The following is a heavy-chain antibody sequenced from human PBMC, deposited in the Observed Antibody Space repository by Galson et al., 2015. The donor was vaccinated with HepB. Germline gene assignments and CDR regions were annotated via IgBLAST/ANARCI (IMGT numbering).Heavy chain of an antibody. J-gene: IGHJ6*02. D-gene: IGHD6-13*01. CDR2: INPSGGST. V-gene: IGHV1-46*04. CDR3: ARDRLIAAAGTRTSYYGMDV. Sequence: QSGAEVKKPGESLKISCKASGYTFTSYYMHWVRQAPGQGLEWMGIINPSGGSTSYAQKLQGRVTMTRDTSTSTVYMELSSLRSEDTAVYYCARDRLIAAAGTRTSYYGMDVWGQGTTVTVSS. CDR1: GYTFTSYY.